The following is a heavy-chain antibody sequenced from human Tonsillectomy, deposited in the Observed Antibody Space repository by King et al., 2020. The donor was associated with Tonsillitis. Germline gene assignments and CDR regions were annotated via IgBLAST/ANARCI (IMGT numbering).Heavy chain of an antibody. CDR1: GFXXSTYS. CDR3: VGXXFXXXXYFDY. V-gene: IGHV3-48*01. J-gene: IGHJ4*02. Sequence: VQLVXSGGGLVQPGGSLRLSCAASGFXXSTYSINWVRQAPGKGLEWISYISDSGSDTYDAASVKSRFTISRDNAKNSLYLQMNSLRVEDTVVDYCVGXXFXXXXYFDYXXXGXXXTVSS. CDR2: ISDSGSDT.